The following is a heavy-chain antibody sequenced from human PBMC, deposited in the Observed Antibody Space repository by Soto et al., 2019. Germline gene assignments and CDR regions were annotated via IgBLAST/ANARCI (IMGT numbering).Heavy chain of an antibody. J-gene: IGHJ4*02. D-gene: IGHD6-19*01. CDR3: ARARAVAAVRRGYYFDY. V-gene: IGHV4-34*01. Sequence: QVQLQQWGAGLLKPSETLSLTCAVYGGSFSGYYWSWIRQPPGKGLEWIGEINHSGGTTYNPSLKSRVTLSVDTSKNQFSLELSFVTAADTAVYYCARARAVAAVRRGYYFDYWGQGTLVTVSS. CDR1: GGSFSGYY. CDR2: INHSGGT.